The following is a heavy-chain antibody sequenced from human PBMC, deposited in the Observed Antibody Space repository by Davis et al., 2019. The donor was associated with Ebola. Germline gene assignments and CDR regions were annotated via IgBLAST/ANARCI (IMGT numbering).Heavy chain of an antibody. D-gene: IGHD3-16*01. Sequence: PGGSLRLSCAASGFTFSDYYMSWIRQAPGKGLEWVANIKQDGSEKYYVDSVKGRFTISRDNAKNSLYLQMNSLRAEDTAVYYCARGDGPSLGNWFDPWGQGTLVTVSS. CDR2: IKQDGSEK. CDR1: GFTFSDYY. CDR3: ARGDGPSLGNWFDP. V-gene: IGHV3-7*03. J-gene: IGHJ5*02.